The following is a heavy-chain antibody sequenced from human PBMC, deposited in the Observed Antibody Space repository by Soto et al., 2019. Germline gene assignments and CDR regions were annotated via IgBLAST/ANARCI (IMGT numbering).Heavy chain of an antibody. CDR2: IKQDGTEK. Sequence: EVQLVESGGGLVQPGGSLRLSCAASGFTFSNYWMSWVRQAPGKGLEWVANIKQDGTEKHYVDSVRGRFTISRDNAKNSLDLQMNSLTAEDTAVYSCASVAIWGQGTLVTVSS. V-gene: IGHV3-7*01. CDR1: GFTFSNYW. CDR3: ASVAI. D-gene: IGHD5-12*01. J-gene: IGHJ4*02.